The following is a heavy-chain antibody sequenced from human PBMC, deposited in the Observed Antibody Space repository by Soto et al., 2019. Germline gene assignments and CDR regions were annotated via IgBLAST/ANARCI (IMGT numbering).Heavy chain of an antibody. CDR2: ISPSSSYI. D-gene: IGHD3-22*01. V-gene: IGHV3-21*01. CDR3: ARDPYYYDTGGYYY. CDR1: GFTFSSFS. Sequence: EVQLVESGGGLVKPGGSLRLSCAASGFTFSSFSMHWVRQAPGKGLEWVSSISPSSSYIYYADSVRGRFTISRDNAKNSLYLQMNSLRADDTAVYYCARDPYYYDTGGYYYWGQGTLVTVSS. J-gene: IGHJ4*02.